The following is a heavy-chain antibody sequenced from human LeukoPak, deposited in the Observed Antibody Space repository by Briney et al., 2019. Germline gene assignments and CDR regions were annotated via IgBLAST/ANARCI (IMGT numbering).Heavy chain of an antibody. D-gene: IGHD1-26*01. V-gene: IGHV3-7*03. CDR3: ARDVGYY. CDR1: GSRFSNYW. CDR2: MNQDGSQK. Sequence: GGSLRLSCVVSGSRFSNYWMTWVRQAPGKGLEWVANMNQDGSQKYYVDSVRGRFTISRDNAKSSLYLQMNSVRAEDTAVYYCARDVGYYCGPGTLVTVSS. J-gene: IGHJ4*02.